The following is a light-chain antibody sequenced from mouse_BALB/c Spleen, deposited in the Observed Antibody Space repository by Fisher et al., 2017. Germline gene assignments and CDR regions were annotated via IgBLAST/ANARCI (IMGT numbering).Light chain of an antibody. CDR3: QQWSSNPPT. J-gene: IGKJ5*01. CDR2: DTS. Sequence: IVLTQTPAIMSASPGEKVTMTCSASSSVSYMHWYQQKSGTSPKRWIYDTSKLASGVPARFSGSGSGTSYSLTISSMEAEDAATYYCQQWSSNPPTFGAGTKLKLK. CDR1: SSVSY. V-gene: IGKV4-59*01.